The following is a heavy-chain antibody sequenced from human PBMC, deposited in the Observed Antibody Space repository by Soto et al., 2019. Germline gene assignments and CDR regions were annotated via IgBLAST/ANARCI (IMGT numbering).Heavy chain of an antibody. CDR2: IPCSGTP. CDR3: ASWLVVGRGSYYSAKVV. D-gene: IGHD3-10*01. V-gene: IGHV4-30-4*08. J-gene: IGHJ6*02. Sequence: SQTLSLPCRLSGQSFSSSDCFWSWLRQPPGKCLEWIVYIPCSGTPSYKPAVQCRVTISIDTSKYHFSLTWNSVTAADTAVYYCASWLVVGRGSYYSAKVVWGQGTRVTVSS. CDR1: GQSFSSSDCF.